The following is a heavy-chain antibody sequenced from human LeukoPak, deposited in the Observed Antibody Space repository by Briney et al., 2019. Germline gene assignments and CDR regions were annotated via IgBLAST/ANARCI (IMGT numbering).Heavy chain of an antibody. V-gene: IGHV1-58*02. CDR1: GFTFTSAP. J-gene: IGHJ3*02. Sequence: ASVRVSCKASGFTFTSAPIQWVRLSRGQRLEWMGWTVVGSGNTNYAPKFSQRVSITRDMSTSTAYMELSSLTFDDTAVYYCAASERARSAFHIWGQGTVVTVSS. CDR3: AASERARSAFHI. D-gene: IGHD1-1*01. CDR2: TVVGSGNT.